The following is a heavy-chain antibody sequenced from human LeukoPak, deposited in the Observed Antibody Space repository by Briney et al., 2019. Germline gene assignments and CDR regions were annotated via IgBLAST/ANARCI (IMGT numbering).Heavy chain of an antibody. V-gene: IGHV3-7*01. CDR3: ARDRGYYYDSSGYYYY. D-gene: IGHD3-22*01. J-gene: IGHJ4*02. CDR2: IKQDGSEK. Sequence: GGSLRLSCVASGFRSGRDWISWVRQAPGKGLEWVANIKQDGSEKYYVDSVKGRFTISRDNAKNSLYLQMNSLRAEDTAVYYCARDRGYYYDSSGYYYYWGQGTLVTVSS. CDR1: GFRSGRDW.